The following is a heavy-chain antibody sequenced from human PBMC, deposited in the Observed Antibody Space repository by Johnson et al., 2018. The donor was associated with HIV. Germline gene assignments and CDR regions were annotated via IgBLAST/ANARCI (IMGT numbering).Heavy chain of an antibody. CDR3: AKTQHRVTTVTTVSDAFDI. J-gene: IGHJ3*02. V-gene: IGHV3-20*04. D-gene: IGHD4-17*01. CDR2: INWNGGST. CDR1: GFTFNDYG. Sequence: VQLVESGGYVVRPGGSLRLSCAASGFTFNDYGMSWVRQGPGKGLEWVSGINWNGGSTGYADSVKGRFTISRDNAKNSLYLQMNSLRAEDTALYYCAKTQHRVTTVTTVSDAFDIWGQGTMVTVSS.